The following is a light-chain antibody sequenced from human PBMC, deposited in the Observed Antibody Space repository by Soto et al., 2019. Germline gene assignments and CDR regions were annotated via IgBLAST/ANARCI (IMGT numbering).Light chain of an antibody. CDR1: SSDVGGYNY. CDR3: SSYTSSSTPVV. Sequence: QSALTQPASVSGSPGQSITISCTGTSSDVGGYNYVSWYQQHPGKAPKLMVFDVSNRPSGASNRFSGSKSDNTASLTISGLQAEDEADYFCSSYTSSSTPVVFGGGTKLTVL. J-gene: IGLJ2*01. V-gene: IGLV2-14*01. CDR2: DVS.